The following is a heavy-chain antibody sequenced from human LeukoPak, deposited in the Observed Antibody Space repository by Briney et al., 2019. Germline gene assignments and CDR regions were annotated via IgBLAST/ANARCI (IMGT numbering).Heavy chain of an antibody. CDR2: ISGDGGGT. CDR1: GFTFDDYA. D-gene: IGHD6-13*01. J-gene: IGHJ4*02. Sequence: PGGSLRLSCAASGFTFDDYAMHWVRQAPGKGLEWVSLISGDGGGTYYADSVKGRFTISRDNSKNSLYLQMNSLRTEDTALYYCAKGGREAAATFLFDYWGQGTLVTVSS. V-gene: IGHV3-43*02. CDR3: AKGGREAAATFLFDY.